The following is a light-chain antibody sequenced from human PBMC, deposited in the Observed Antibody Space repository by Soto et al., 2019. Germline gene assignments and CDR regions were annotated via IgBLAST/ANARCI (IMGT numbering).Light chain of an antibody. V-gene: IGLV2-23*01. CDR3: CSYAGSSTLYV. CDR1: SSDVGSYNF. Sequence: QSVLTQPASVSGSPGQSITISCTGTSSDVGSYNFVSWYQQYPGKAPKLMIYEGSKRPSGVSNRFSGSKSGNTASLTISGLQAEDEADYYCCSYAGSSTLYVFGTGTKLTVL. CDR2: EGS. J-gene: IGLJ1*01.